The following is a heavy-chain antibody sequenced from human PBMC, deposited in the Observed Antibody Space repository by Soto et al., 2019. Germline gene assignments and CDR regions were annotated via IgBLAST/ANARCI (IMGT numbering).Heavy chain of an antibody. CDR3: ARGPHGWAHYYYYGMDV. CDR1: GFTFSSYE. V-gene: IGHV3-48*03. D-gene: IGHD6-19*01. CDR2: ISSSGSTI. Sequence: HPGGSLRLSCAASGFTFSSYEMNWVRQAPGKGLEWVSYISSSGSTIYYADSVKGRFTISRDNAKNSLYLQMNSLRAEDTAVYYCARGPHGWAHYYYYGMDVWGQGTTVTVSS. J-gene: IGHJ6*02.